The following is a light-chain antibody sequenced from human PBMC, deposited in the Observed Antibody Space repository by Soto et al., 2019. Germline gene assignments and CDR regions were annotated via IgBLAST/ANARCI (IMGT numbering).Light chain of an antibody. Sequence: IRMTQSPSSLSASTGDRVTITCRASQSISSWLAWYQQKPGKAPKLLIYDASSLESGVPSRFSGSGSGTEFTLTISSLQPGDFATYYCQQCNSYPWTFGQGTKVDIK. CDR3: QQCNSYPWT. CDR2: DAS. V-gene: IGKV1-5*01. CDR1: QSISSW. J-gene: IGKJ1*01.